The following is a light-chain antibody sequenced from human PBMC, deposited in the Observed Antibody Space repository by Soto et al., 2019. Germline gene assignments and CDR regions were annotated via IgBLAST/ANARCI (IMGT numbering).Light chain of an antibody. Sequence: QSALTQPASVSGSPGQSITISCTGTSSDVGGYNYVSWYQQHPGKAPKLMIYEVSNRPSGVSNRFSGSKSGNTASLTISGLQTEDEAVYYCSSYATSSSYAFGTGTKLTVL. CDR1: SSDVGGYNY. CDR2: EVS. V-gene: IGLV2-14*01. J-gene: IGLJ1*01. CDR3: SSYATSSSYA.